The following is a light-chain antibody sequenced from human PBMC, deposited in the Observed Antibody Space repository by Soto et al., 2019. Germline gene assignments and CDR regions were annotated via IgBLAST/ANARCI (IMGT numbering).Light chain of an antibody. CDR3: QQDGSSPMYT. CDR1: QSVSSSY. V-gene: IGKV3-20*01. J-gene: IGKJ2*01. Sequence: EIVLTQSPGTLSLSPGERATLSCRASQSVSSSYLAWYQQKPGQAPRLLIYGASSRAAGIPDRFSGSGSGTDFNLTISRLETEDFAVYYCQQDGSSPMYTFGQGTKLEIK. CDR2: GAS.